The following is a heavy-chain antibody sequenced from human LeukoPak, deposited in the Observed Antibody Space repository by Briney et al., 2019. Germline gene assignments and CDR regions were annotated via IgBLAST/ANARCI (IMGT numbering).Heavy chain of an antibody. CDR3: ARGARIVGAIWCPAIDY. D-gene: IGHD1-26*01. CDR1: GYPISSGYY. J-gene: IGHJ4*02. Sequence: SETLSLTCTVSGYPISSGYYWGWIRQPPGKGLEWIGSIYQTGSTYYNPSLKSRVTISVDTSNNQFSLKLSSVTAADTAVYYCARGARIVGAIWCPAIDYWGQGTLVTVSS. CDR2: IYQTGST. V-gene: IGHV4-38-2*02.